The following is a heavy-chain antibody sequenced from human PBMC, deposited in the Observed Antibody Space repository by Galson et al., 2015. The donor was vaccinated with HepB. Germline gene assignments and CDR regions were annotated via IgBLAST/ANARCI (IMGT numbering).Heavy chain of an antibody. CDR2: ISVYNRNT. Sequence: SVKVSCKASGYTFTTYGISWLRQAPGQGLEWMGWISVYNRNTNYAQKFQGRVTMTTDTATSTAYMELRSLRSDDTALYYCARDRVRGYSDYELAWFDPWGQGTLVTVSS. V-gene: IGHV1-18*01. J-gene: IGHJ5*02. CDR3: ARDRVRGYSDYELAWFDP. CDR1: GYTFTTYG. D-gene: IGHD3-16*01.